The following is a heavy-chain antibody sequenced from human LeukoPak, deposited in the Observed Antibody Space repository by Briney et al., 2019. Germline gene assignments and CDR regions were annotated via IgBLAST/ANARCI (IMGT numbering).Heavy chain of an antibody. D-gene: IGHD4-17*01. CDR3: AKDPNGDYVGAFDM. CDR2: TTDSGSRT. Sequence: GGSLRLSCAASGFTFSSYAVRWVRQAPGKGLEWVSSTTDSGSRTYYADSVQGRFTISRDNSKNTLFLQMNSLRAEDTAVYYCAKDPNGDYVGAFDMWGQGTMVTVSS. V-gene: IGHV3-23*01. CDR1: GFTFSSYA. J-gene: IGHJ3*02.